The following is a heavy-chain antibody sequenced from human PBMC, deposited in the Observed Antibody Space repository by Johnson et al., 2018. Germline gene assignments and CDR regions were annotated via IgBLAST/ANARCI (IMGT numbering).Heavy chain of an antibody. CDR1: GFTFSSYA. J-gene: IGHJ6*02. CDR2: ISGSGGST. D-gene: IGHD1-20*01. V-gene: IGHV3-23*04. CDR3: AKDHRGITGTGFYYYYGMDV. Sequence: VQLVESGGGLIQXGGSLRLSCAASGFTFSSYAMSWVRQAPGKGLEWVSAISGSGGSTYYADSVKGRFTISRDNSKNTLYLQMNSLRAEDTAVYYCAKDHRGITGTGFYYYYGMDVWGQGTTVTVSS.